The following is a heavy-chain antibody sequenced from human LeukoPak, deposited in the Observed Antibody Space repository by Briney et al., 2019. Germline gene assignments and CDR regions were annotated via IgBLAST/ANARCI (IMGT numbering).Heavy chain of an antibody. Sequence: GGSLRLSCAASGFTFTTYSMNWVRQAPGKGLEWVSSISPDSGYIYYADSVKGRFTISRDNAKNSLYLQMNSLRAEDTAVYCCARGGITTIRYDYWGQGTLVTVSS. J-gene: IGHJ4*02. CDR3: ARGGITTIRYDY. CDR2: ISPDSGYI. CDR1: GFTFTTYS. D-gene: IGHD3-10*01. V-gene: IGHV3-21*01.